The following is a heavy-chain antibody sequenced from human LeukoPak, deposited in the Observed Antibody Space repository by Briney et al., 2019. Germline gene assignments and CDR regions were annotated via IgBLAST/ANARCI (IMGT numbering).Heavy chain of an antibody. CDR2: IYTSGST. J-gene: IGHJ4*02. V-gene: IGHV4-61*02. Sequence: SETLSLTCTASGGSISSGSYYWGWIRQPAGKGLEWIGRIYTSGSTNYNPSLKSRVTISVDTSKNQFSLKLSSVTAADTAVYYCARAHKYSSGWLDYWGQGTLVTVSS. CDR1: GGSISSGSYY. D-gene: IGHD6-19*01. CDR3: ARAHKYSSGWLDY.